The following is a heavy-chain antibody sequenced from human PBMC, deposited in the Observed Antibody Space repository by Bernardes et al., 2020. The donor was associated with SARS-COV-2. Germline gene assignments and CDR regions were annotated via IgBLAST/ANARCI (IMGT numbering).Heavy chain of an antibody. CDR1: GFTFSRNS. V-gene: IGHV3-23*01. Sequence: GSLRLSCAASGFTFSRNSMAWVRQAPGKGLEWVSGISGSGGSSYYAGSVKGRFNISRDNSKNMVYLQMDSLRVDDTATYYCAKEPHVYYGSGSNYFDSWGQGILVTVSS. D-gene: IGHD3-10*01. CDR3: AKEPHVYYGSGSNYFDS. CDR2: ISGSGGSS. J-gene: IGHJ4*02.